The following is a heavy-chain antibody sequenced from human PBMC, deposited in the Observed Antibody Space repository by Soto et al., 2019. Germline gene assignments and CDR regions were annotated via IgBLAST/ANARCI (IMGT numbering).Heavy chain of an antibody. J-gene: IGHJ6*02. V-gene: IGHV3-23*01. CDR1: GFTFSSYA. D-gene: IGHD2-2*01. CDR3: AKDVLRGLVVPAARGGSSGNYYYYYGMDV. CDR2: ISGSGGST. Sequence: GGSLRLSCAASGFTFSSYAMSWVRQAPGKGLEWVSAISGSGGSTYYADSVKGRFTISRDNSKNTLYLQMNRLRAEDTAVYYCAKDVLRGLVVPAARGGSSGNYYYYYGMDVWGQGTTVTVPS.